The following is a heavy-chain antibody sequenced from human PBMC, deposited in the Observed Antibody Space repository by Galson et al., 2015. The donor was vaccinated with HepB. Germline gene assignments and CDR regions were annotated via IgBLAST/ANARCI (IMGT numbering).Heavy chain of an antibody. Sequence: QSGAEVKKPGESLKISCKGSGYSFTSYWIGWVRQMPGKGLEWMGIIYPGDSDTRYSPSFQGQVTISADKSISTAYLQWSSLKASDTAMYYCARTEWFGELSLPDYNYYGMDVWGQGTTVTVSS. CDR1: GYSFTSYW. CDR2: IYPGDSDT. CDR3: ARTEWFGELSLPDYNYYGMDV. V-gene: IGHV5-51*01. J-gene: IGHJ6*02. D-gene: IGHD3-10*01.